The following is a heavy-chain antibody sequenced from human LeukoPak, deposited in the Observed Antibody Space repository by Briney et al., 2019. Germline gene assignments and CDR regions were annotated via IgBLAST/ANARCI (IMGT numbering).Heavy chain of an antibody. V-gene: IGHV1-46*01. Sequence: ASVKVSCKASGYTFTSYYMHWVRQAPGQGLEWMGIINPSGGSTSYARKFQGRVTMTRDTSTSTVYMELSGLRSEDTAVYYCATLLDGIAAAGTYFDYWGQGTLVTVSS. D-gene: IGHD6-13*01. CDR3: ATLLDGIAAAGTYFDY. CDR1: GYTFTSYY. J-gene: IGHJ4*02. CDR2: INPSGGST.